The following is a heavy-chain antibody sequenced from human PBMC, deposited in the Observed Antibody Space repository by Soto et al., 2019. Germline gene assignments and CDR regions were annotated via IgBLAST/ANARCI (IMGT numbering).Heavy chain of an antibody. CDR3: LNLGTPRP. CDR2: IRSKTDGGTA. J-gene: IGHJ5*02. D-gene: IGHD1-1*01. V-gene: IGHV3-15*07. CDR1: GFTFSNAW. Sequence: GGSLRISCAASGFTFSNAWVNWVRQAPGKGLEWVGRIRSKTDGGTADYAAPVKGRFTISRDDSENTVYLQMNGLKTEDTAVYYCLNLGTPRPWGRGTVVTVSS.